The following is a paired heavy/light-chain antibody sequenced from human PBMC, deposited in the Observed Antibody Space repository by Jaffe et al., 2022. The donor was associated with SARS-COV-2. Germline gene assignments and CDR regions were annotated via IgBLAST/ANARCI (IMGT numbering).Heavy chain of an antibody. V-gene: IGHV3-7*01. CDR3: ARDGVVCSPTSCYWNF. D-gene: IGHD2-2*01. Sequence: EVQLVESGGGLVQPGGSLRLSCAASGFPFSSKWMTWVRQAPGKGLEWVAYINQDGSEKYYVDSVKGRFTISRDNAKNSLYLQMNSLRAEDTAIYYCARDGVVCSPTSCYWNFWGQGTLVTVSS. CDR2: INQDGSEK. CDR1: GFPFSSKW. J-gene: IGHJ4*02.
Light chain of an antibody. Sequence: DIQMTQSPSTLSASVGDRVTITCRASESIGSWLAWYQQRPGKAPKLLIYKASSLESGVPSRFSGSGSGTEFTLTISSLQPDDFATYYCQQYDTFFRTFGQGTKVEIK. V-gene: IGKV1-5*03. CDR1: ESIGSW. CDR2: KAS. J-gene: IGKJ1*01. CDR3: QQYDTFFRT.